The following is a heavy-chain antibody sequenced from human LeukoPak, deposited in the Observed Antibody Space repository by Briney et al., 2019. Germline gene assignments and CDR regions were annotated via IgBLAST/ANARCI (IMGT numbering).Heavy chain of an antibody. V-gene: IGHV4-39*01. Sequence: PSETLSLTCTASGDSISSSSYYWGRIPQPPGKGLEWIRSIYYSGSTYDNPSLKSQVAISVDTSKKQFSLKLTSVTAADTAVYYCARLLAYYDSSGYYFDYWGQGTLVTVSS. D-gene: IGHD3-22*01. J-gene: IGHJ4*02. CDR3: ARLLAYYDSSGYYFDY. CDR2: IYYSGST. CDR1: GDSISSSSYY.